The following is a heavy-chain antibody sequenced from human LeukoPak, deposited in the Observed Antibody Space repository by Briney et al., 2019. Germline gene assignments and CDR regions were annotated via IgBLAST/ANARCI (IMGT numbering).Heavy chain of an antibody. CDR2: TSGYDGNT. J-gene: IGHJ4*02. CDR3: ARTVTTSSYNFDY. D-gene: IGHD4-17*01. CDR1: RGTFSSYG. Sequence: ASVKVSCKASRGTFSSYGISGVRPAPGQGLEWMGWTSGYDGNTNYAQKLRGRVTMTTDTSTSTAYMDLRSLRSDDTALYYCARTVTTSSYNFDYWGQGTLVTVSS. V-gene: IGHV1-18*01.